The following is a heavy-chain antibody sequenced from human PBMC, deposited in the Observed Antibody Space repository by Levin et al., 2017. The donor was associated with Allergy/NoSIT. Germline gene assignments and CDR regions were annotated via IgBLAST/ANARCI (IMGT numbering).Heavy chain of an antibody. CDR2: LDGGGSYT. CDR1: GFTFSDYY. Sequence: RSGGSLRLSCAASGFTFSDYYMSWIRQAPGKGLEWVSYLDGGGSYTIYADSVKGRFTVSRDYGKNSLYLQMTSLRAGDTAVYYCARVLSVVVAGFQRGGFDTWGQGTLVTVSS. CDR3: ARVLSVVVAGFQRGGFDT. D-gene: IGHD2-15*01. V-gene: IGHV3-11*05. J-gene: IGHJ4*02.